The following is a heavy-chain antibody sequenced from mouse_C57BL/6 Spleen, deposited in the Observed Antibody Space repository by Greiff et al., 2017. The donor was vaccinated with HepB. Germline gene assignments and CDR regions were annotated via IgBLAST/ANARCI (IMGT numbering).Heavy chain of an antibody. D-gene: IGHD1-1*01. V-gene: IGHV14-3*01. J-gene: IGHJ2*01. CDR2: IDPANGKT. Sequence: EVQLQQSVAELVRPGASVKLSCTASGFNIKNTYMHWVKQRPEQGLEWIGRIDPANGKTKYAPKFQGKATITADTSSNTAYLQLSSLTSEDTAIYYCASPPTVVEYYFDYWGQGTTLTVSS. CDR1: GFNIKNTY. CDR3: ASPPTVVEYYFDY.